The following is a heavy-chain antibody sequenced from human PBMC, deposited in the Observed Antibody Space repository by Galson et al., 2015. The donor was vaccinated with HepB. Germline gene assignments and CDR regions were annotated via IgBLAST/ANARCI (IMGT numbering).Heavy chain of an antibody. CDR3: ARDITDNRYCSGIACYFDF. Sequence: SVKVSCKASGYTFTNYVLQWVRQAPGERLEWMGWINAGTGNTKYSPKFQGRVAITRDTSASTVYMELSGLRFEDTAVYYCARDITDNRYCSGIACYFDFWSQGALVTVSS. J-gene: IGHJ4*02. CDR1: GYTFTNYV. V-gene: IGHV1-3*01. D-gene: IGHD2-15*01. CDR2: INAGTGNT.